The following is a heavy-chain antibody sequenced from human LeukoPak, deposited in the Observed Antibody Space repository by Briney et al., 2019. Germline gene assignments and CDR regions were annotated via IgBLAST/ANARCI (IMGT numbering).Heavy chain of an antibody. CDR1: GGSISSYY. V-gene: IGHV4-59*01. CDR2: IYYTGST. J-gene: IGHJ4*02. Sequence: TSETLSLTCTVSGGSISSYYWSWIRQPPGKGLEWIGYIYYTGSTNYNPSLKSRVTISVDASKNQFSLKLSSVTAADTAVYYCATMIDSSWYYFDYWGQGTLVTVSP. CDR3: ATMIDSSWYYFDY. D-gene: IGHD6-13*01.